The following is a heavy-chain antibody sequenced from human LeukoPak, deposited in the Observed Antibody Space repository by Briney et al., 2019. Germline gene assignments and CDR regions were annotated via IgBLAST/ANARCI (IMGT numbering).Heavy chain of an antibody. V-gene: IGHV4-34*01. CDR3: ARDYCSSTSCPFDY. J-gene: IGHJ4*02. D-gene: IGHD2-2*01. Sequence: PSETLSLTCAVSGGSFSGYYWSWIRQPPGKGLEWIGEINYSGSTNYNPSLKSRVTISVDTSKNQFSLKLSSVTAADTAVYYCARDYCSSTSCPFDYWGQGTLVTVSS. CDR2: INYSGST. CDR1: GGSFSGYY.